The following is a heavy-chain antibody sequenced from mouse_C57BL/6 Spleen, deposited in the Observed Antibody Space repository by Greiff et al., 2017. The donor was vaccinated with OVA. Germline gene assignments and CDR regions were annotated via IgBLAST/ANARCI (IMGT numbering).Heavy chain of an antibody. CDR3: ARHVGVYGSSSYWYFDV. CDR2: ISSGGSYT. CDR1: GFTFSSYG. V-gene: IGHV5-6*01. J-gene: IGHJ1*03. D-gene: IGHD1-1*01. Sequence: DVHLVESGGDLVKPGGSLKLSCAASGFTFSSYGMSWVRQTPDKRLEWVATISSGGSYTYYPDSVKGRFTISRDNAKNTLYLQMSSLKSEDTAMYYCARHVGVYGSSSYWYFDVWGTGTTVTVSS.